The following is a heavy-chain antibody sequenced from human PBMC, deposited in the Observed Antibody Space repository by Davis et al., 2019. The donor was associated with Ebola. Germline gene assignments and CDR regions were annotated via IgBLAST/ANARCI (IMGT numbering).Heavy chain of an antibody. Sequence: PGGSLRLSCAASGFTFSSYTMSWVRQAPGKGLEWVSAISGSGGSTYYADSVKGRFTISRDNSKNTLYLQMNSLRAEDTAVYYCAKDRATVTTKYNAFDIWGQGTMVTVSS. V-gene: IGHV3-23*01. CDR1: GFTFSSYT. CDR2: ISGSGGST. J-gene: IGHJ3*02. CDR3: AKDRATVTTKYNAFDI. D-gene: IGHD4-17*01.